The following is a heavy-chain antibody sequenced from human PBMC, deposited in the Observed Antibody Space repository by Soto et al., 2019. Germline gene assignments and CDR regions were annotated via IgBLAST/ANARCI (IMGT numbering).Heavy chain of an antibody. CDR1: GGTFSSYA. J-gene: IGHJ4*02. D-gene: IGHD3-22*01. CDR2: IIPIFGTA. CDR3: ASAGGDYYDSSGYYYPLDY. V-gene: IGHV1-69*01. Sequence: QVQLVQSGAEVKKPGSSVKVSCKASGGTFSSYAISWVRQAPGQGLEWMGGIIPIFGTANYAQKFQGRVTITADESTSTAYMEVSSLRSEDTAVYYCASAGGDYYDSSGYYYPLDYWGQGTLVTVSS.